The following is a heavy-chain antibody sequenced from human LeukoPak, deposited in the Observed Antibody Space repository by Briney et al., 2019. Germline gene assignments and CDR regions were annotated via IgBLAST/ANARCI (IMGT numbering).Heavy chain of an antibody. D-gene: IGHD6-19*01. J-gene: IGHJ4*02. V-gene: IGHV4-39*01. CDR1: GGSISSSSYY. CDR2: IYHSGST. CDR3: ARHVVAVAGTLDYFDY. Sequence: PSETLSLTCTVSGGSISSSSYYWGWIRQPPGKGLEWIGSIYHSGSTYYNPSLKSRVTISVDTSKNQFSLKLSSVTAADTAVYYCARHVVAVAGTLDYFDYWGQGTLVTVSS.